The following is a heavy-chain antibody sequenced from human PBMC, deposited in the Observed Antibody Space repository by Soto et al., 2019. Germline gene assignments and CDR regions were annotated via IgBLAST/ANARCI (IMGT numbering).Heavy chain of an antibody. CDR1: GFTXXSYA. J-gene: IGHJ4*02. CDR2: ISGSGASA. Sequence: LRLSCAASGFTXXSYAMSWVRQAPGKGLEWVSSISGSGASAYYADSVKGRFTISRDNSKNTLHLQMNSLRAEDTAVYYCAKGIYGDYDYWGQGTLVTVSS. V-gene: IGHV3-23*01. CDR3: AKGIYGDYDY. D-gene: IGHD4-17*01.